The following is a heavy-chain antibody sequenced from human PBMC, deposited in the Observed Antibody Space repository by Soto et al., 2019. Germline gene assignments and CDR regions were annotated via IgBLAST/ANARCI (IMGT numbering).Heavy chain of an antibody. V-gene: IGHV4-39*01. D-gene: IGHD3-10*01. CDR2: IYYSGST. CDR3: AAIIWFEAHFDY. CDR1: GGSISSSSYY. Sequence: QLQLQESGPGLVKPSETLSLTCTVSGGSISSSSYYWGWIRQPPGKGLEWIGSIYYSGSTYYNPSLKSRVTISVDTSKNQFSLKLSSVTAAHTAVYYCAAIIWFEAHFDYWGQGTLVTVSS. J-gene: IGHJ4*02.